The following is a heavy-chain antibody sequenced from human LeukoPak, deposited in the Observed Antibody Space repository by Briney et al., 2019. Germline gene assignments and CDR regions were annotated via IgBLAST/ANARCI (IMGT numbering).Heavy chain of an antibody. CDR2: ISAYNGNT. J-gene: IGHJ6*02. CDR1: GYTFTSYG. Sequence: ASVKVSCKASGYTFTSYGISWVRQAPGQGLEWMGWISAYNGNTNYAQKLQGRVTMATDTSTSTAYMELRSLRSDDTAVYYCARDPPRIVVVVAATNYYGMDVWGQGTTVTVSS. D-gene: IGHD2-15*01. V-gene: IGHV1-18*01. CDR3: ARDPPRIVVVVAATNYYGMDV.